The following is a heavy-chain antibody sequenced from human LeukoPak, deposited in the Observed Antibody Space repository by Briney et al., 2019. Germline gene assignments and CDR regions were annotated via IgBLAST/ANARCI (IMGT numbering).Heavy chain of an antibody. J-gene: IGHJ4*02. CDR1: GGSISSHY. D-gene: IGHD6-13*01. Sequence: SETLSLTCTVSGGSISSHYWSWIRQPPGKGLEWIGYIYYSGSTNYNPSLKSRVTISVDTSKNQFSLKLSSVTAADTAVYYCATSSSSESSSWFDYWGQGTLVTVSS. CDR3: ATSSSSESSSWFDY. V-gene: IGHV4-59*11. CDR2: IYYSGST.